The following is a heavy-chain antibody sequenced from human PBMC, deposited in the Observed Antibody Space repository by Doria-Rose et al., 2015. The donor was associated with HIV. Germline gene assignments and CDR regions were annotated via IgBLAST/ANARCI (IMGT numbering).Heavy chain of an antibody. Sequence: QITLEESGPVLVKPTETLTLTCTVSGVSLSSPGMGVSWIRQPPGKALEWLANIFSDDERSYKTSLKSRLTISRCTSKSQVVLTMTDMDPVDTATYYCARIKSSRWYHKYYFDFWGQGTLVIVS. CDR1: GVSLSSPGMG. CDR3: ARIKSSRWYHKYYFDF. V-gene: IGHV2-26*01. J-gene: IGHJ4*02. CDR2: IFSDDER. D-gene: IGHD6-13*01.